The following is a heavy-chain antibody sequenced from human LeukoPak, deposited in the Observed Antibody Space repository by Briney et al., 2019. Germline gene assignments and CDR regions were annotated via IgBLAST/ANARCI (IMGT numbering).Heavy chain of an antibody. D-gene: IGHD4-23*01. CDR2: IKQDGSEK. CDR3: AREGVGTALRTFDY. V-gene: IGHV3-7*01. J-gene: IGHJ4*02. Sequence: GGSLRLSCAASGFTFSSYCMSWVRQAPGKGLEWVANIKQDGSEKYYVDSVKGRFTLSRDNAKNSLYLQMNSLRAEDTAVYYCAREGVGTALRTFDYWGQGTLVTVSS. CDR1: GFTFSSYC.